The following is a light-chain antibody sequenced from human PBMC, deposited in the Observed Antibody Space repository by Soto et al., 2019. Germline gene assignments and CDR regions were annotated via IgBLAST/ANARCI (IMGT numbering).Light chain of an antibody. J-gene: IGLJ2*01. V-gene: IGLV4-69*01. CDR1: SGHSSYA. CDR3: QTWGTGTVV. CDR2: LNSDGSH. Sequence: QLVLTQSPSASASLGASVKLTCTLRSGHSSYAIAWHQQQPEKGPRYLMKLNSDGSHSKGDGIPDRFSGSSSGAERYLTISSFQSEDEADYYCQTWGTGTVVFGGGTKLTVL.